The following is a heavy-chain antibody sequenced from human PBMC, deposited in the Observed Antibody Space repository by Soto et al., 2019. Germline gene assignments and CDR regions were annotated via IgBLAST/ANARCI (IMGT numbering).Heavy chain of an antibody. V-gene: IGHV4-39*01. CDR2: LYYSGSI. J-gene: IGHJ4*02. CDR1: GGSISSTSYY. CDR3: ARLLYDRSGYYYFDY. D-gene: IGHD3-22*01. Sequence: QLQLQESGPGLVKPSETLSLTCSVSGGSISSTSYYWGWIRPPPGNGLEWIGSLYYSGSIYHNPSLKSRVSTAVDKSKNQFSPELSSVTAADTALYYCARLLYDRSGYYYFDYWGRGTLVTVSS.